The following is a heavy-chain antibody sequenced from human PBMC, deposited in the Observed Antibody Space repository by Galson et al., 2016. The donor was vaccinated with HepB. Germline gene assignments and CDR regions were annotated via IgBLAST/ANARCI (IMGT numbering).Heavy chain of an antibody. CDR1: GFTFDNYA. D-gene: IGHD1-1*01. V-gene: IGHV1-3*01. CDR2: SNSGIT. CDR3: ARSGKPPGPPRYGYYSGVDV. J-gene: IGHJ6*02. Sequence: SVKVSCKASGFTFDNYALHWIRQAPGQSFEWKGWSNSGITKYSPRFQGRITITRDASASTLYLELSGLRSEDTAVYYCARSGKPPGPPRYGYYSGVDVWGRGPTV.